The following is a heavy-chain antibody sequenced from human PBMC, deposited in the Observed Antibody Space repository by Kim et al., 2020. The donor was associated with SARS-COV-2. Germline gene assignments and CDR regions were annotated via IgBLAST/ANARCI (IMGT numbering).Heavy chain of an antibody. CDR3: AKGGYYDSSGYYYIYYFDY. CDR1: GFTFSSYA. V-gene: IGHV3-23*01. Sequence: GGSLRLSCAASGFTFSSYAMSWVRQAPGKGLEWVSAISGSGGSTYYADSVKGRFTISRDNSKNTLYLQMNSLRAEDTAVYYCAKGGYYDSSGYYYIYYFDYWGQGTLVTVSS. D-gene: IGHD3-22*01. J-gene: IGHJ4*02. CDR2: ISGSGGST.